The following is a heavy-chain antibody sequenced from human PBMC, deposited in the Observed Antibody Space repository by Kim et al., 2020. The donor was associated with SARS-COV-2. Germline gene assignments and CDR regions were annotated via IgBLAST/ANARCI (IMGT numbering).Heavy chain of an antibody. CDR3: AKGSQGPFDY. CDR2: SI. Sequence: SIGYADSVNGRFTISRDNAKNSLYLPMNSLRAEATDLYYCAKGSQGPFDYWGHGTLVTVSS. J-gene: IGHJ4*01. V-gene: IGHV3-9*01.